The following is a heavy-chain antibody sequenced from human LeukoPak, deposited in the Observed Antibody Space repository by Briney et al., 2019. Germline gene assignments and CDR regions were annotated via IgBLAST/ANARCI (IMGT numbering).Heavy chain of an antibody. CDR3: AKEYTGTFSPFPSYFDN. CDR2: ISGSGGST. J-gene: IGHJ4*02. CDR1: GFTFSSYS. D-gene: IGHD1-26*01. Sequence: RGALRLSCADSGFTFSSYSMNWVREAPGQGLEWGSDISGSGGSTYYADSVKGRFTISRDNSKNTLYLQMNSLRAEDTAIYYCAKEYTGTFSPFPSYFDNWGQGTLVTVSS. V-gene: IGHV3-23*01.